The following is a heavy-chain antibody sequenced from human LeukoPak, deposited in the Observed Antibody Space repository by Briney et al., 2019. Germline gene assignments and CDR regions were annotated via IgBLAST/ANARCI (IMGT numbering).Heavy chain of an antibody. Sequence: SETLSLTCSVSGDSITYFYWSWIRQAAGKGLEWIGRFSSSGSTDYNASLKSRVTISVDTSKNQFSLKLSSVTAADTAVYYCARLPRSRRWLDIDYWGQGTLVTVSS. V-gene: IGHV4-4*07. J-gene: IGHJ4*02. CDR3: ARLPRSRRWLDIDY. D-gene: IGHD6-19*01. CDR2: FSSSGST. CDR1: GDSITYFY.